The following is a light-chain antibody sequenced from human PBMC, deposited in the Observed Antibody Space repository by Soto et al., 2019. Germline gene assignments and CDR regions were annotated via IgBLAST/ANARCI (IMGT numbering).Light chain of an antibody. V-gene: IGLV2-14*03. CDR2: DVS. Sequence: QSALTQAASVSGSPGQSITISCTGTSSDVGGYNYVSWYQQHPGKAPRFLIYDVSTRPSGVSNRFSGSKSGNTASLTISGLQAEDEADYYCSSYTSISTLVFGGGTKLTVL. J-gene: IGLJ2*01. CDR1: SSDVGGYNY. CDR3: SSYTSISTLV.